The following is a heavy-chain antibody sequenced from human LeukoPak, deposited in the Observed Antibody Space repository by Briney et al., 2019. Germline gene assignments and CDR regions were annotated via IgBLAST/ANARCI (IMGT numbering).Heavy chain of an antibody. D-gene: IGHD1/OR15-1a*01. CDR2: IIPIFPST. V-gene: IGHV1-69*01. J-gene: IGHJ3*02. CDR1: GGPFSNYG. Sequence: SVKVSCKVSGGPFSNYGLSWVRQAPGQGLEWMGGIIPIFPSTNYAQNFQGRVTITADESTSTVYMELSSLRTDDTAVYYCARPPVSGTLNDASDIWGQGTVVTVSS. CDR3: ARPPVSGTLNDASDI.